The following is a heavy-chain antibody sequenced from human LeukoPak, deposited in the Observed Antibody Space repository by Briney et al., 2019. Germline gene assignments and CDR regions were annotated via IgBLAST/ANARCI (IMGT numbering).Heavy chain of an antibody. Sequence: ASVKVSCKASGYTFTGDYMHWLLQAPGQGLEWMGWINPNSGGTNYAQKFQGRVTMTRDTSISTAYMELSRLRSDDTAVYYCARDAWGGGRPSDYWGQGTLVTVSS. CDR2: INPNSGGT. D-gene: IGHD2-15*01. J-gene: IGHJ4*02. V-gene: IGHV1-2*02. CDR1: GYTFTGDY. CDR3: ARDAWGGGRPSDY.